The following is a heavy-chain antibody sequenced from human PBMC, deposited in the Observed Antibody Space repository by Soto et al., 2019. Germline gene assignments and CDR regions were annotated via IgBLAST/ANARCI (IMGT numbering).Heavy chain of an antibody. J-gene: IGHJ4*02. D-gene: IGHD7-27*01. Sequence: XGTLCLTCAVSGDSISRRVWWTWVRQPPGKGLEWIGEVFHTGNTNYNPSLKSRVTMSVDKSTNEFSLKVTSVTAADTAIYYCARKAWVRFDYWGQGALVTVSS. CDR1: GDSISRRVW. V-gene: IGHV4-4*02. CDR2: VFHTGNT. CDR3: ARKAWVRFDY.